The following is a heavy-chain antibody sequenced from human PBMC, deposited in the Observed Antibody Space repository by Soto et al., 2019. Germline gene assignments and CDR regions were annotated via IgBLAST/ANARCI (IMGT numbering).Heavy chain of an antibody. CDR3: AREGNDDRYDGMDV. V-gene: IGHV3-21*01. J-gene: IGHJ6*02. CDR1: GFTFSSYS. Sequence: EVQLVESGGGLVKPGGSLRLSCVASGFTFSSYSMNWVRQAPGKGLEWVSAISSRSSYIYYEDSVKGRFTVSRDNAKNSLFLQMNSLRAEDTAVYYCAREGNDDRYDGMDVWGQGTTVTVSS. D-gene: IGHD1-1*01. CDR2: ISSRSSYI.